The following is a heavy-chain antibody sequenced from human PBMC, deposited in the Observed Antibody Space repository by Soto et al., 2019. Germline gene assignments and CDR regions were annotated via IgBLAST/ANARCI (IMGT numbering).Heavy chain of an antibody. CDR3: LRAEKGGFDL. CDR1: GFTFNYYW. CDR2: IHSDGSTT. Sequence: EVQLVESEGGLVQRGGSLRLSCAASGFTFNYYWMHWVRQAPGQGLVWVSHIHSDGSTTTYADSVKGRLTISRDNAKNTLYLQMNSLSAEDKAVDYCLRAEKGGFDLWGQGTTVTVSS. J-gene: IGHJ3*01. V-gene: IGHV3-74*01. D-gene: IGHD2-15*01.